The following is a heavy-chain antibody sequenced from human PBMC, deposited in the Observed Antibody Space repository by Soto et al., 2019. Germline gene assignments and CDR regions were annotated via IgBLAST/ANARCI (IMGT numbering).Heavy chain of an antibody. CDR2: IFYSGAT. CDR1: GDSINSGDHF. D-gene: IGHD3-3*01. Sequence: QVQLQESGPGLVKPSQTLSLTCTVSGDSINSGDHFWTWILQKPGKGLESIGYIFYSGATYYNPSLNTRVTVSIDKSKNHLSLMLGSVTAAYTAVYYCAPPNGAYSYYTSSWGQGTLVTVSS. J-gene: IGHJ5*02. CDR3: APPNGAYSYYTSS. V-gene: IGHV4-31*03.